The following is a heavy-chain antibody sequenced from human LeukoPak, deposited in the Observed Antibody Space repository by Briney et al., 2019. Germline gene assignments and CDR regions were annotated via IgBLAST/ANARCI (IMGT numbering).Heavy chain of an antibody. CDR1: GFTFSSYA. CDR2: ISYDGSNK. CDR3: ARAIAAAVYAFDI. J-gene: IGHJ3*02. Sequence: PGGSLRLSCAASGFTFSSYAMHWVRQAPGKGLEWVAVISYDGSNKYYADSVKGRFTISRDNSKNTLYLQMNSLRAEDTAVYYCARAIAAAVYAFDIWGQGTMVTVSS. D-gene: IGHD6-13*01. V-gene: IGHV3-30*14.